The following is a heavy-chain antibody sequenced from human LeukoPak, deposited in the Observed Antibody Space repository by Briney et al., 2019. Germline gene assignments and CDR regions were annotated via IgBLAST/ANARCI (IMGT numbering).Heavy chain of an antibody. CDR3: ARGHYDVLAASYKWTPDY. CDR2: ITSGGDYI. J-gene: IGHJ4*02. Sequence: GGSLRLSCAASGFTFNTFNMNWVRQAPGKGLEGVSSITSGGDYIYYADSVKGRFTTSGDNAKNSLSLQLNSLRVEDTAVYYCARGHYDVLAASYKWTPDYWGQGTLVTVSS. V-gene: IGHV3-21*01. CDR1: GFTFNTFN. D-gene: IGHD3-9*01.